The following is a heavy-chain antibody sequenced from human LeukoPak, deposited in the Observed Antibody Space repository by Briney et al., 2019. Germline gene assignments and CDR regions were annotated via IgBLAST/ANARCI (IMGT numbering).Heavy chain of an antibody. J-gene: IGHJ4*02. Sequence: GGSLRLSCAASGFNVSRNYMSWVRQAPGKGLEWVPLIYRGGTIYYADSVKARFTISRDNSKNTLFLQMNSLRAEDTAVYYCARADRDGDPDHFDYWGQGTLVTVSS. CDR3: ARADRDGDPDHFDY. CDR1: GFNVSRNY. D-gene: IGHD4-17*01. CDR2: IYRGGTI. V-gene: IGHV3-53*01.